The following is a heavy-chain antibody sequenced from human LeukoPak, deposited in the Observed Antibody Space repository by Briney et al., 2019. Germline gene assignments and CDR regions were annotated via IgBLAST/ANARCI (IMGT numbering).Heavy chain of an antibody. Sequence: SETLSLTCAVHGGSCDDYYCSWIRQPPGKGLEWIGEIHPHGIFYYNSSLVSRVTISIDTSKTQSSLRLTSVTAADTAFYYCARGRDRSKAGDLWGQGSLVTVSS. CDR3: ARGRDRSKAGDL. V-gene: IGHV4-34*01. CDR1: GGSCDDYY. D-gene: IGHD5-24*01. J-gene: IGHJ5*02. CDR2: IHPHGIF.